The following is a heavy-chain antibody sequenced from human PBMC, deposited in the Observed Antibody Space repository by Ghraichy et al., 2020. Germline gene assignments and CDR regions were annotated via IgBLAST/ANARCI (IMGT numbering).Heavy chain of an antibody. CDR1: GFTFSNAW. D-gene: IGHD3-9*01. CDR2: IKRKTDGGTT. J-gene: IGHJ3*02. Sequence: GGSLRLSCVASGFTFSNAWMNWVRQAPGKGLEWVGRIKRKTDGGTTDYAAPVKGRFTMSRDDSKNTLYLQMNTLKTEDTAVYYFATDSVLRFFDWLSLFRAFDIWGQGTMVTVSS. V-gene: IGHV3-15*07. CDR3: ATDSVLRFFDWLSLFRAFDI.